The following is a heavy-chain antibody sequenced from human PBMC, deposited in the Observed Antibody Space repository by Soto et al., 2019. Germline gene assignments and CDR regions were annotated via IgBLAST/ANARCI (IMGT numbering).Heavy chain of an antibody. D-gene: IGHD4-17*01. CDR3: AKKGDRYGDSFDY. CDR2: ISGSGGST. J-gene: IGHJ4*02. CDR1: GFTFSSYA. V-gene: IGHV3-23*01. Sequence: GESLKISCAASGFTFSSYAMSWVRQAPGKGLEWVSAISGSGGSTYYADSVKGRFTISRDNSKNTLYLQMNSLRAEDTAVYYCAKKGDRYGDSFDYLGQGTLVTVSS.